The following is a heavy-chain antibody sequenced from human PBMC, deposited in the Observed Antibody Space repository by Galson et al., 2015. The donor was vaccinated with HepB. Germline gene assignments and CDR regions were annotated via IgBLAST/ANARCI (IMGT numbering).Heavy chain of an antibody. CDR3: SRDRTAVAGRRSYFYYYMDV. J-gene: IGHJ6*03. CDR1: GFRLGDYS. Sequence: SLRLSCAASGFRLGDYSMTWVRQAPGKGLEWVGFIRSKDAGGTTEYAASVKGRFTISRDDSKSIAYLQMNNLKIEDTGVYYCSRDRTAVAGRRSYFYYYMDVWGKGTTVTVSS. D-gene: IGHD6-19*01. V-gene: IGHV3-49*04. CDR2: IRSKDAGGTT.